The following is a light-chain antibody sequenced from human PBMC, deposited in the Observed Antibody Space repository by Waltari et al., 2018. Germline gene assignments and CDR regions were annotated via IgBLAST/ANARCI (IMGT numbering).Light chain of an antibody. CDR2: DDS. CDR3: QVWESRSDVV. CDR1: IIGSKS. Sequence: SYVLTQPPSVSVAPRQTARVTCGGNIIGSKSVQWYQQKSGQAPVLVVSDDSDRPSGIPERFSGSNSGHTATLTISGVEAGDEADYYCQVWESRSDVVFGGGTKLTVL. V-gene: IGLV3-21*02. J-gene: IGLJ2*01.